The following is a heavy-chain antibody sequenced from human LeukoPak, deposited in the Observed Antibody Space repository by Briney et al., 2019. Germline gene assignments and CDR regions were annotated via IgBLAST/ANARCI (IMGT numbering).Heavy chain of an antibody. J-gene: IGHJ4*02. CDR2: ISGSGGST. Sequence: GGSLRLSCAASGFTFSSYAMSWVRQAPGKGLEWVSAISGSGGSTYYADSVKGRFTISRDNSKNTLYLQMNSLRAEDTAVYYCARGLKGEVVVVPAAPNYFDYWGQGTLVTVSS. CDR1: GFTFSSYA. V-gene: IGHV3-23*01. CDR3: ARGLKGEVVVVPAAPNYFDY. D-gene: IGHD2-2*01.